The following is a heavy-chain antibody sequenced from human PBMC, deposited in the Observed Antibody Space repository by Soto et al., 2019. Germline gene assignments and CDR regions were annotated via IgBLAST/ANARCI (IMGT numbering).Heavy chain of an antibody. J-gene: IGHJ4*02. Sequence: QVQLVQSGAEVKKPGASVKVSCKASGYTFTNYGITWVRQAPGQGLEWMGWISASTGNTNHAQNLQGRVTMTTDTSTSPAEMQLRSLRSDDAAVFYCARDLWGSDIMTGPYCDSWGQGTLVTVSS. CDR3: ARDLWGSDIMTGPYCDS. CDR2: ISASTGNT. CDR1: GYTFTNYG. V-gene: IGHV1-18*01. D-gene: IGHD3-9*01.